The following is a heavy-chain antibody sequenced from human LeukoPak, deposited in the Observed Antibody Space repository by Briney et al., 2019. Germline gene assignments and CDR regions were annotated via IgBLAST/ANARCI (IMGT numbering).Heavy chain of an antibody. D-gene: IGHD1-26*01. Sequence: PGGSLRLSCAASGFTFDDYGMSWVRQAPGKGLEGVSGINWNGGSTGYADSVKGRFTISRDNAKNSLYLQMNSLRAEDTALYYCARVIVGATKDYYYYYYMDVWGKGTTVTVSS. CDR2: INWNGGST. CDR1: GFTFDDYG. J-gene: IGHJ6*03. V-gene: IGHV3-20*04. CDR3: ARVIVGATKDYYYYYYMDV.